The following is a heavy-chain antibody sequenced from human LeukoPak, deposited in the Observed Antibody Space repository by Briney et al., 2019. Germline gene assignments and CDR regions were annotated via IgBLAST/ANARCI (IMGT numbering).Heavy chain of an antibody. D-gene: IGHD3-10*01. CDR3: ASQEGSSGSYYYYYYGKDV. CDR1: GGSFSSYS. CDR2: IIHILGTA. V-gene: IGHV1-69*13. J-gene: IGHJ6*02. Sequence: ASVTVSCKASGGSFSSYSISWVRQAPGQGLEWMGGIIHILGTANYAQEFQGRVPITADESASTAYIELGRLRSEDTAVYCCASQEGSSGSYYYYYYGKDVLLEATTVTVS.